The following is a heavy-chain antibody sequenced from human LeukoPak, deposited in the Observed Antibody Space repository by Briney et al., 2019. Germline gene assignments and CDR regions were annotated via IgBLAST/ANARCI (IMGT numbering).Heavy chain of an antibody. D-gene: IGHD6-19*01. V-gene: IGHV4-59*01. CDR3: ASSLSSGHQY. Sequence: SETLSLTCTVSGGSISSYYWSWIRQPPGKELKWIGYIYYSGSTNYNPSLKSRVTISVDTSKNQFSLKLSSVTAADTAVYYCASSLSSGHQYWGQGTLVTVSS. J-gene: IGHJ4*02. CDR1: GGSISSYY. CDR2: IYYSGST.